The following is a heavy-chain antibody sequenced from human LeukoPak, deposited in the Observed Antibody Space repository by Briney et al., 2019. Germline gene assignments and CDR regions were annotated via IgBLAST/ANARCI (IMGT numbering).Heavy chain of an antibody. D-gene: IGHD3-22*01. Sequence: ASVKVSCKASGYTFTGYYMHWVRQSPGQGIEWMGWINPNSGGTNYAQKFQGRVTMTRDTSISTAYMELSRLRSDDTAVYYCARSHYYDSSGYYGDWGQGTLVTVSS. CDR1: GYTFTGYY. CDR2: INPNSGGT. CDR3: ARSHYYDSSGYYGD. V-gene: IGHV1-2*02. J-gene: IGHJ4*02.